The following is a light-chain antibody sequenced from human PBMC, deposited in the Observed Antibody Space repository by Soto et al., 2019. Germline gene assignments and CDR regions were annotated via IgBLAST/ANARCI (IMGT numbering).Light chain of an antibody. Sequence: DIQMTQSPSSLSSSVGDRVAITCLASQNIFTYLNWYQQKPGKAPNLLIYAASNLQSGVPSRFSGSGSGTDFTLTISSLQREDFATYHCQQSSSAPLTFGQGTKVDIK. V-gene: IGKV1-39*01. J-gene: IGKJ1*01. CDR3: QQSSSAPLT. CDR2: AAS. CDR1: QNIFTY.